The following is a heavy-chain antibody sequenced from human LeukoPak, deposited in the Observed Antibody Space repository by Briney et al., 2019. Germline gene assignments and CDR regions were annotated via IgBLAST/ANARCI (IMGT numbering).Heavy chain of an antibody. J-gene: IGHJ6*02. CDR3: VKDRDFWSGLDV. CDR2: ISWQSNTK. D-gene: IGHD3-3*01. Sequence: GRSLRLSCAASGFFFDDYGMHWVRQVPGKGLEWVSGISWQSNTKKYADSVRGRFTISRDNAKNSLYLQMNSLKLEDTALYYCVKDRDFWSGLDVWGQGTMVTVS. V-gene: IGHV3-9*01. CDR1: GFFFDDYG.